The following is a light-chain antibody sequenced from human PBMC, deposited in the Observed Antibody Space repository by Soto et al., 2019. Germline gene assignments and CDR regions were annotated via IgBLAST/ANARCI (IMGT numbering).Light chain of an antibody. CDR2: GAS. Sequence: IVVTQSPGTLSLSPGERATLSCRASQSVSSSYLAWYQQKPGQAPRLLIYGASSRATGIPDRFSGSGSGTDFTLTISRLEPEDFAVYYCQQYATTTFGQGTKVDIK. V-gene: IGKV3-20*01. CDR3: QQYATTT. CDR1: QSVSSSY. J-gene: IGKJ1*01.